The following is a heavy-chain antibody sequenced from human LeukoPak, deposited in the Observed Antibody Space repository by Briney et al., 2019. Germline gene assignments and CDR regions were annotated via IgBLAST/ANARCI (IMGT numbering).Heavy chain of an antibody. V-gene: IGHV3-33*01. J-gene: IGHJ4*02. CDR1: GFTFTSYG. CDR2: IWYDGSNK. Sequence: PGGSLRLSCAASGFTFTSYGMHWVRQAPGKGLEWVAVIWYDGSNKYYADSVKGRFTISRDNSKNTLYLQMNSLRAEDTAVYYCARHSVAATWNYFDYWGQGTLVTVSS. D-gene: IGHD2-15*01. CDR3: ARHSVAATWNYFDY.